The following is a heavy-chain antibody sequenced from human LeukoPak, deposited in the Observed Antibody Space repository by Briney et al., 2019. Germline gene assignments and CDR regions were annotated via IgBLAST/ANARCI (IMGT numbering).Heavy chain of an antibody. J-gene: IGHJ4*02. CDR1: GFTFSSYA. CDR3: ARDGYQQAFDY. D-gene: IGHD2-2*01. CDR2: ISYDGSNK. V-gene: IGHV3-30-3*01. Sequence: GGSLRLSCAASGFTFSSYAMHWVRQAPGKGLEWVAVISYDGSNKYYADSVKGRFTISRDNSKNTLYLQMNSLRAEDTAVYYCARDGYQQAFDYWGQGTLVTVSS.